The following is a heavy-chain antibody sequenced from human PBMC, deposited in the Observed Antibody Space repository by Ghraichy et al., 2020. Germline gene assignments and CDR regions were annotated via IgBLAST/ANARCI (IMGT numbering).Heavy chain of an antibody. CDR3: ARDGPGGGI. Sequence: GGSLRLSCVASGVTVSDNYMLWFRQAPGKGLEWVSLIYSGGGTDSADSVRGRFTISRDKSKNTLYLQMHSLRAEDTAVYYCARDGPGGGIRGQGTLVTVSS. J-gene: IGHJ4*02. CDR2: IYSGGGT. D-gene: IGHD2-8*02. V-gene: IGHV3-53*01. CDR1: GVTVSDNY.